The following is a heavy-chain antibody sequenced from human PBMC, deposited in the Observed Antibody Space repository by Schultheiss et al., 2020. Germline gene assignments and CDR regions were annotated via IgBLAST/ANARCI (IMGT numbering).Heavy chain of an antibody. CDR3: ARLHSRSSTSLGRAGYYYAMDV. D-gene: IGHD2-2*01. CDR1: GGSISSYY. V-gene: IGHV4-59*08. Sequence: SETLSLTCTVSGGSISSYYWSWIRQPPGKGLEWIGYIYYSGSTNYNPSLKSRVTISLDTSKNQFSLQLTSVTAADTAVYYCARLHSRSSTSLGRAGYYYAMDVWGQGTTVTVSS. J-gene: IGHJ6*02. CDR2: IYYSGST.